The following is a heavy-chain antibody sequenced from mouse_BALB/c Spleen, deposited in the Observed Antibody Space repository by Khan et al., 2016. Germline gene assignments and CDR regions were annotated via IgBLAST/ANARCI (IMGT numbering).Heavy chain of an antibody. CDR3: ASHDGYYGYFDV. D-gene: IGHD2-3*01. Sequence: EVQLVESGPSLVKPSQTLSLTCSVTGDSITSGYWNWIRKFPGNKLEYMGYISYSGSTYYSPSLKSRISITRDTSKNQYYLQLNSVTTEDTATYXCASHDGYYGYFDVWGAGTTVTVSS. CDR2: ISYSGST. CDR1: GDSITSGY. V-gene: IGHV3-8*02. J-gene: IGHJ1*01.